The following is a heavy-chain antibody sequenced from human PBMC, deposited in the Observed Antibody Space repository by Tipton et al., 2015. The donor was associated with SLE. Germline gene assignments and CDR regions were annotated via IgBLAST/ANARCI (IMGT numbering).Heavy chain of an antibody. J-gene: IGHJ4*02. V-gene: IGHV3-23*01. CDR3: AKANAGFTAGAVAGD. D-gene: IGHD6-19*01. CDR2: ISGSGGST. Sequence: SLRLSCAASGFTFSSYAMSWVRQAPGKGLEWVSAISGSGGSTYYADSVKGRFTISRDNSKNTLDLQMNSLRAEDTAVYYCAKANAGFTAGAVAGDWGQGTLVTVSS. CDR1: GFTFSSYA.